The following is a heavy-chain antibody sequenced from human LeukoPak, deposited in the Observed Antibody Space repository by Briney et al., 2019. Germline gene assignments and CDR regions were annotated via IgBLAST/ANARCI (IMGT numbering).Heavy chain of an antibody. Sequence: PSETPSLTCTVSGGSISSSSYYWGWIRQPPGKGLEWIGSIYYSGSTYYNPSLKSRVTISVDTSKNQFSLKLSSVTAADTAVYYCARRVAVDYFDYWGQGTLVTVSS. CDR3: ARRVAVDYFDY. J-gene: IGHJ4*02. V-gene: IGHV4-39*01. CDR2: IYYSGST. D-gene: IGHD6-19*01. CDR1: GGSISSSSYY.